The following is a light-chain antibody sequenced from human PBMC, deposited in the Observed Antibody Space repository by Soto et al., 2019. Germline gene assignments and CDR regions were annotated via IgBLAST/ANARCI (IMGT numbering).Light chain of an antibody. CDR2: LNSDGSY. CDR1: SGHSTYA. CDR3: QTWGTAIHDVV. Sequence: QPVLTQSPSASASLGASVKLTCTLSSGHSTYAIAWHQQQPEKGPRYLMKLNSDGSYSKGDGIPDRFSGSSSGAERHLTISSLQSEDEADYYCQTWGTAIHDVVFGGGTKLTVL. V-gene: IGLV4-69*01. J-gene: IGLJ2*01.